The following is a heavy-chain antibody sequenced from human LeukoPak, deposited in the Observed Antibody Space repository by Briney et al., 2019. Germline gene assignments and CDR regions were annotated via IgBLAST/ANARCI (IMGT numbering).Heavy chain of an antibody. Sequence: ASVTVSCTVSGYTLTELSMHWVRQAPGKGLEWMGGFDPEDGETIYAQKFQGRVTITRDTSASTAYMELSSLRSEDTAVYYCARETRGFRNWFDPWDQGTLVTVSS. V-gene: IGHV1-24*01. CDR3: ARETRGFRNWFDP. CDR2: FDPEDGET. J-gene: IGHJ5*02. CDR1: GYTLTELS.